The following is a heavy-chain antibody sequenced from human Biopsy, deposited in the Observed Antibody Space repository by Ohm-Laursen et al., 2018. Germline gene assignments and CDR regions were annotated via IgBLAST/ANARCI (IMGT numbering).Heavy chain of an antibody. Sequence: SLRLSCAAFGVTLSGYAMNWVRQAPGKGLEWISYIASSGGTTYYVDSVKGRFTISRDNAEKSPYLQMNSLRAEDTAVYYCARDTPETYDYDNDDNSPFPRRYIDYWGQGTLVTVSS. CDR2: IASSGGTT. J-gene: IGHJ4*02. CDR3: ARDTPETYDYDNDDNSPFPRRYIDY. D-gene: IGHD3-22*01. V-gene: IGHV3-11*01. CDR1: GVTLSGYA.